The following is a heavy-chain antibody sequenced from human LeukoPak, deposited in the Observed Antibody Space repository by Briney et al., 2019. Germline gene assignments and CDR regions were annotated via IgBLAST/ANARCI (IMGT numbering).Heavy chain of an antibody. D-gene: IGHD5-18*01. CDR2: IRYDGSNK. CDR1: GFTFSSYG. J-gene: IGHJ3*02. V-gene: IGHV3-30*02. CDR3: AKLVAGYLDALDI. Sequence: PGGSLRLSCAASGFTFSSYGMHWVRQAPGKGLEWVAFIRYDGSNKYYADSVKGRFAMSRDNSKNTLYLEMNSLRVEDTAVYYCAKLVAGYLDALDIWGQGTMVTVSS.